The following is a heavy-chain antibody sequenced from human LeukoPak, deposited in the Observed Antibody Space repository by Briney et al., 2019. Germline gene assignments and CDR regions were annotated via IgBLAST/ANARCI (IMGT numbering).Heavy chain of an antibody. J-gene: IGHJ4*02. Sequence: QPGGSLRLSCAASGFTFSLYGMHWVRQAPGKGLEWVAVISYHGNNEYYADSVKGRFTISRDNSKNTLYLQMNSLTADDTAVYYCARCPESSGYYYEPDSWGQGTLVTVSS. CDR2: ISYHGNNE. V-gene: IGHV3-30*03. CDR3: ARCPESSGYYYEPDS. D-gene: IGHD3-22*01. CDR1: GFTFSLYG.